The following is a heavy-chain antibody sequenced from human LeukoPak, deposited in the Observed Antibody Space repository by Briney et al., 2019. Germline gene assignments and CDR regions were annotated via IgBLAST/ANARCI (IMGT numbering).Heavy chain of an antibody. D-gene: IGHD3-10*01. CDR1: GFTFITYG. CDR2: IRHDGANK. J-gene: IGHJ4*02. CDR3: AKDYGYYGSGSLLDY. V-gene: IGHV3-30*02. Sequence: GGSLRLSCAASGFTFITYGMHWVRQVPGKGLEWVAFIRHDGANKYYTDPVKGRFTISRDNSKTTVYLQMSSLRAEDTAVYYCAKDYGYYGSGSLLDYWGQGTRVTVSS.